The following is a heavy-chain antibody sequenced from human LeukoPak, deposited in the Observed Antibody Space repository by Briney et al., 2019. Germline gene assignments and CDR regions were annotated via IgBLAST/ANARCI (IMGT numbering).Heavy chain of an antibody. D-gene: IGHD1-26*01. V-gene: IGHV3-13*01. CDR2: IGPGGDT. CDR3: SRSGGGTYGIGY. J-gene: IGHJ4*02. CDR1: GFNFSRYD. Sequence: PGGSLRLSCAASGFNFSRYDIHWVRQATGEGLEWVSAIGPGGDTYYSGSVKGRFTISRENAKNSLYLQMNSLRAGDTAVYYCSRSGGGTYGIGYWGQGILVTVSS.